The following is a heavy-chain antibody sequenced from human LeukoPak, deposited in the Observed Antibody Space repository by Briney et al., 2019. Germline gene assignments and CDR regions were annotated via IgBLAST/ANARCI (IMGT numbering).Heavy chain of an antibody. CDR3: ARAQMRGGVFDY. CDR1: GFTVSSNY. V-gene: IGHV3-66*02. J-gene: IGHJ4*02. CDR2: IYSGGST. D-gene: IGHD3-16*01. Sequence: GGSLRPSCAASGFTVSSNYMSWVRQAPGKGLEWVSVIYSGGSTYYADSVKGRFTISRDNSKNTLYLQMNSLRAEDTAVYYCARAQMRGGVFDYWGQGTLVTVSS.